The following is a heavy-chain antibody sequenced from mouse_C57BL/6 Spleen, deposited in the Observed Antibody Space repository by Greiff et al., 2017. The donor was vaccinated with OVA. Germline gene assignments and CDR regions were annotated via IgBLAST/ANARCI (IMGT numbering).Heavy chain of an antibody. CDR3: ARPKTGDYAMDY. J-gene: IGHJ4*01. V-gene: IGHV8-8*01. CDR2: IWWDDDK. CDR1: GFSLSTFGMG. Sequence: QVTLKESGPGILQPSQTLSLSCSFSGFSLSTFGMGVGWIRQPSGQGLEWLAHIWWDDDKYYNPALKSRLTISKDTSKNQVFLKITNVDTADTATYCCARPKTGDYAMDYWGQGTSVTVSS. D-gene: IGHD4-1*01.